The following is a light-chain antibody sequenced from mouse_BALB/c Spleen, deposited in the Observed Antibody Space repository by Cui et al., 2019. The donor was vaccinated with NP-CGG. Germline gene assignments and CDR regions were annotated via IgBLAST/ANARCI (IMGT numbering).Light chain of an antibody. CDR1: TGAVTTSNY. Sequence: QSLATQAPEPTTSPGETVTLTCRSSTGAVTTSNYANWVQEKPDLLFTGLIGGTNNRAPGVPARFSGSLIGDKAALTITGAQTEDEAIYFCALWYSNHWVFGGGTKLTVL. V-gene: IGLV1*01. CDR2: GTN. CDR3: ALWYSNHWV. J-gene: IGLJ1*01.